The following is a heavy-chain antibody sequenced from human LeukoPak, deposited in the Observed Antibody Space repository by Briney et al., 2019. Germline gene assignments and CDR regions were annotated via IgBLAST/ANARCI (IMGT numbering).Heavy chain of an antibody. CDR2: IYHSGST. D-gene: IGHD5-12*01. V-gene: IGHV4-30-2*01. Sequence: SETLSLTCNVSGGSISSGGYYWSWIRQAPGKGLEWIGYIYHSGSTYYNPSLKSRVTISVDTSKNQFSLKLSSVTAADTAVYYCARLTGSGYARGGYFDYWGQGTLVTVSS. J-gene: IGHJ4*02. CDR1: GGSISSGGYY. CDR3: ARLTGSGYARGGYFDY.